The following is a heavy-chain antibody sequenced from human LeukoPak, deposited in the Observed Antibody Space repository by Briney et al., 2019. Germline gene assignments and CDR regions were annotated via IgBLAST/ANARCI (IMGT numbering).Heavy chain of an antibody. CDR2: FKTNSGQV. CDR1: GFTFSDYA. D-gene: IGHD4-4*01. J-gene: IGHJ4*02. Sequence: GGSLRLSCVASGFTFSDYAMNWVRQAPGKGLEWVSTFKTNSGQVYYAESVRGRFTISRDNSKNTVYLQMSSLRAEDTALYYCARSVPDYIRFDYWGQGALVTVSS. CDR3: ARSVPDYIRFDY. V-gene: IGHV3-23*01.